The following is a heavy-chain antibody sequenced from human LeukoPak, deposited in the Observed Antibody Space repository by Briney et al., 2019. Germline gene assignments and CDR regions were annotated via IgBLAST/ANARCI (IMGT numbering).Heavy chain of an antibody. J-gene: IGHJ5*02. V-gene: IGHV3-23*01. CDR2: ISGSGGST. Sequence: GGSLRLSCAGSGFTFSSYAMSWVRQAPGKGLEWVSAISGSGGSTYYADSVKGRFTISRDNYKNTLYLQMNSLRAEDTAVYYCAKDPGQWLVNDWFDPWGQGTLVTVSS. CDR1: GFTFSSYA. D-gene: IGHD6-19*01. CDR3: AKDPGQWLVNDWFDP.